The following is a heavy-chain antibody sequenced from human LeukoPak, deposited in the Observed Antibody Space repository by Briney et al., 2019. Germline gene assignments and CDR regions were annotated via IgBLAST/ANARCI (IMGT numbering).Heavy chain of an antibody. Sequence: PGRSLRLSCAASGFTFSSYGMHWVRQAPGKGLEWVAVIWYDGSNKYYADSVKGRFTISRDNSKNTLYLQMNSLRAEDTAVYYCAGYVRRDILPWGQGTLVTVSS. D-gene: IGHD3-9*01. CDR2: IWYDGSNK. J-gene: IGHJ4*02. CDR1: GFTFSSYG. CDR3: AGYVRRDILP. V-gene: IGHV3-33*01.